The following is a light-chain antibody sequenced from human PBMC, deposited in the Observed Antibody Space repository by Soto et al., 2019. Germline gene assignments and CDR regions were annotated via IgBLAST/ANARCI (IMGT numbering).Light chain of an antibody. V-gene: IGLV2-8*01. CDR1: SSDVGGYNY. J-gene: IGLJ2*01. Sequence: QSALTQPPSASGSPGQSVTISCTETSSDVGGYNYVSWYQQHPGKASKLMIYDVNKQPSGVPDRFSGSKSGNTVSRTVSGLQAEDEADYYCSSSAGSNSYVVFGGGTKLTVL. CDR2: DVN. CDR3: SSSAGSNSYVV.